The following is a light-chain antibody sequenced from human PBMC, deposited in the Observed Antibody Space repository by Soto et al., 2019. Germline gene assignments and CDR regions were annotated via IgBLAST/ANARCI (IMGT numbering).Light chain of an antibody. V-gene: IGLV1-44*01. CDR2: SNN. Sequence: QSVLTQPPSASGTPGQRVTICDSGSSSNIGSNTVNWYQQLPGTAPKLLIYSNNQRPSGVPDRFSGSKSGTSASLAISGLQSEDEADYYYAAWDDSLNVVFGGGTKLTVL. J-gene: IGLJ2*01. CDR3: AAWDDSLNVV. CDR1: SSNIGSNT.